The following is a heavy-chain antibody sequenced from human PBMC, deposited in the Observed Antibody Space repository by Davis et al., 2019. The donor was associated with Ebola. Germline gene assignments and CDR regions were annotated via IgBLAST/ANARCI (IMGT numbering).Heavy chain of an antibody. V-gene: IGHV3-49*04. J-gene: IGHJ3*01. CDR2: IRSKAYGGTT. Sequence: GESLKISCTASGFTFGDYAMSWVRQAPGKGLEWVGFIRSKAYGGTTEYAASVKGRFTISRDDSKSIAYLQMNSLKTEDTAVYYCSRDDYYYDTSGFNWGDAFDVWGQGTTVTVSS. CDR1: GFTFGDYA. CDR3: SRDDYYYDTSGFNWGDAFDV. D-gene: IGHD3-22*01.